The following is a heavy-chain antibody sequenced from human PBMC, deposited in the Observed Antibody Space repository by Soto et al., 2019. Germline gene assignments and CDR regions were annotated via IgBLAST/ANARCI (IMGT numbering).Heavy chain of an antibody. Sequence: AGGPLRHSCAASECTFSSHGMHWISQTPGKGLEWVAVISYDGSNKYYADSVKGRFTISRDNSKNTLYLQMNSLRAEDTAVYYCAKSYSGSGSYPLDYWGQGTLVTVSS. CDR1: ECTFSSHG. CDR3: AKSYSGSGSYPLDY. V-gene: IGHV3-30*18. D-gene: IGHD3-10*01. CDR2: ISYDGSNK. J-gene: IGHJ4*02.